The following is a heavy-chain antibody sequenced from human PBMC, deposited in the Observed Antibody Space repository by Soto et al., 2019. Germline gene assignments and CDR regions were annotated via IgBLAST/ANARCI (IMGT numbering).Heavy chain of an antibody. Sequence: PGESLKISCKGSGYSFTSYWIGWVRQMPGKGLEWMGIIYPGDSDTRYSPSFQGQVTISADKSISTAYLQWSSLKASDTAMYYCERSQDSYGDDLVYWGQGALVAVYS. CDR1: GYSFTSYW. CDR2: IYPGDSDT. V-gene: IGHV5-51*01. CDR3: ERSQDSYGDDLVY. D-gene: IGHD5-18*01. J-gene: IGHJ4*02.